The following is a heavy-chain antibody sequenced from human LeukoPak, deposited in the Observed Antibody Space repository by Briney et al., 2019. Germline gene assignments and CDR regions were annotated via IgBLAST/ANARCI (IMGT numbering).Heavy chain of an antibody. Sequence: PSETLSLTCTVSGGSISNSYWSWIRQPPGKGLEWIGYISYSGSTNYNPSLKSRVTISVDTSKNQFSMKLSSVTAADTAVYYCARAGPWELDGFYHYYMDVWGKGTTVTVSS. CDR2: ISYSGST. V-gene: IGHV4-59*01. CDR1: GGSISNSY. J-gene: IGHJ6*03. CDR3: ARAGPWELDGFYHYYMDV. D-gene: IGHD3-10*01.